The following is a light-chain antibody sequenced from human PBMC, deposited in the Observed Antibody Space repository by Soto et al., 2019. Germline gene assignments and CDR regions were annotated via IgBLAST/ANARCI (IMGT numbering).Light chain of an antibody. CDR3: QQYCNSPLYT. CDR1: QSVSSGY. Sequence: EIVLTQSPGTLSLSPGERATLSCRASQSVSSGYLAWYQQKPGQAPRLLIYAASSRATGIPDRFSGSGSGTDFTLTISRLEPEDFAVYYCQQYCNSPLYTFGQGTKLEIK. V-gene: IGKV3-20*01. CDR2: AAS. J-gene: IGKJ2*01.